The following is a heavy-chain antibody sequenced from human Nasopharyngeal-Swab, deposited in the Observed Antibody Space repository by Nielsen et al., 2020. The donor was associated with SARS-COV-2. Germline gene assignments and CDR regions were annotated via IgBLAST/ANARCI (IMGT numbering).Heavy chain of an antibody. J-gene: IGHJ5*02. CDR1: GFTFSSYW. CDR2: INSDGSST. V-gene: IGHV3-74*01. CDR3: ARDPAITGTTFDP. Sequence: GESLKISCAASGFTFSSYWMHWVRQAPGKGLVWVSRINSDGSSTRYADSVKGRFTISRDNAKNTLYLQMSSLRAEDTAVYYCARDPAITGTTFDPWGQGTLVTVSS. D-gene: IGHD1-7*01.